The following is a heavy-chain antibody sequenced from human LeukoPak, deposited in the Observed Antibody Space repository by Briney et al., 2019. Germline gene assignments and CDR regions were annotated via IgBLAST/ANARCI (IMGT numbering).Heavy chain of an antibody. CDR3: AKVPTGGDQYYDIFFDAFDI. CDR1: GFTFSSYG. Sequence: GGSLRLSCAASGFTFSSYGMHWVRQAPGKGLEWVAVTWYDGSNKYYADSVKGRFTISRDNSKNTLYLQMNSLRAEDTAVYYCAKVPTGGDQYYDIFFDAFDIWGQGTMVTVSS. CDR2: TWYDGSNK. D-gene: IGHD3-9*01. V-gene: IGHV3-30*02. J-gene: IGHJ3*02.